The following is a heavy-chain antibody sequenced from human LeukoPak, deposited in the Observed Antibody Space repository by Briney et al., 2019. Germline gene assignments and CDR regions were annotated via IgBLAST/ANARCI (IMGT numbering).Heavy chain of an antibody. CDR1: GGTFSSYA. Sequence: GASVKVSCKASGGTFSSYAIIWVRQAAGQGLEWMGGIIPIFGAANYAQKFQGRVTITTDESTSTAYMELSSLRSEDTAVYYCAREYRSSTSCFGYWGQGTLVTVSS. D-gene: IGHD2-2*01. J-gene: IGHJ4*02. CDR3: AREYRSSTSCFGY. CDR2: IIPIFGAA. V-gene: IGHV1-69*05.